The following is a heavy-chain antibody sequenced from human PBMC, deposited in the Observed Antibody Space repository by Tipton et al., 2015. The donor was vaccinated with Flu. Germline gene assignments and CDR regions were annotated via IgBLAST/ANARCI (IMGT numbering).Heavy chain of an antibody. J-gene: IGHJ4*02. CDR3: ARDAQEHCSSSSSCSEFDY. Sequence: TLSLTCTVSGGSLSGYYWSWIRQPAGKGLEWIGRIYTGGSSYYNPSLKSRVTMSVDTSKNQFSLKLNSMTAADTAVYYCARDAQEHCSSSSSCSEFDYWGQGTLVTVFS. V-gene: IGHV4-4*07. CDR1: GGSLSGYY. D-gene: IGHD2-2*01. CDR2: IYTGGSS.